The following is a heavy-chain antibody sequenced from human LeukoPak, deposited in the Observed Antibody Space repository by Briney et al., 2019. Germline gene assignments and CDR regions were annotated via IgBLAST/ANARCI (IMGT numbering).Heavy chain of an antibody. CDR1: GFTFSSYA. Sequence: GGSLRLSCAASGFTFSSYAMHWVRQAPGKGLEYVSAISSNGGSTYYADSVKGRFTISRDNSKNTLYLQMGSLRAEDLAVYYCARGRRSYDILTGYYHHDAFDIWGQGTMVTVSS. D-gene: IGHD3-9*01. CDR2: ISSNGGST. CDR3: ARGRRSYDILTGYYHHDAFDI. V-gene: IGHV3-64*02. J-gene: IGHJ3*02.